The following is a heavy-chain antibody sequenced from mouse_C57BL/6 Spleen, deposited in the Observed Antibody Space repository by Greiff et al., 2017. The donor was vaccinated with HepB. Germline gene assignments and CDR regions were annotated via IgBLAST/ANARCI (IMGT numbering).Heavy chain of an antibody. D-gene: IGHD2-3*01. V-gene: IGHV1-18*01. CDR2: INPNNGGT. CDR3: ARGGIYDGYSLYAMDY. J-gene: IGHJ4*01. CDR1: GYTFTDYN. Sequence: VQLQQSGPELVKPGASVKIPCKASGYTFTDYNMDWVKQSHGKSLEWIGDINPNNGGTIYNQKFKGKATLTVDKSSSTAYMELRSLTSEDTAVYYCARGGIYDGYSLYAMDYWGQGTSVTVSS.